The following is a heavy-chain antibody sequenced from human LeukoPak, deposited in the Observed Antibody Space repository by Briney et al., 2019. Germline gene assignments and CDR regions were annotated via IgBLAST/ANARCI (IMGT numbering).Heavy chain of an antibody. V-gene: IGHV1-8*01. Sequence: AXVKVSCKASGYTFTSYDINWVRQAPGQGLEWMGWMNPNSGNTGYAQKFQGRVTMTRNTSISTAYMELSSLRSEDTAVYYCARGRVHELLYLCYWGQGTLVTVSS. CDR3: ARGRVHELLYLCY. D-gene: IGHD3-10*01. CDR1: GYTFTSYD. J-gene: IGHJ4*02. CDR2: MNPNSGNT.